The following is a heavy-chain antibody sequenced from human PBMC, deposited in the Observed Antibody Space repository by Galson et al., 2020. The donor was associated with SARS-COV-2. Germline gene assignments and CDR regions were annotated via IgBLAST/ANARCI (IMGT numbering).Heavy chain of an antibody. V-gene: IGHV4-30-2*01. D-gene: IGHD2-21*02. CDR2: IYHSGST. Sequence: SETLSLTCAVSGGSISSGGYSWSWIRQPPGKGLEWIGYIYHSGSTYYNPSLKSRVTISVDRSKNQFSLKLSSVTAADTAVYYCARDEGYGGNSLDVFDIWGQGTMVTVSS. CDR3: ARDEGYGGNSLDVFDI. J-gene: IGHJ3*02. CDR1: GGSISSGGYS.